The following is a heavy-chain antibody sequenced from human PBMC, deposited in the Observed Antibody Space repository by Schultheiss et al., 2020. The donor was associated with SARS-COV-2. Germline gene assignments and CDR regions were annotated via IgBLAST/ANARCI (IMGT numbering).Heavy chain of an antibody. CDR2: IYYSGST. D-gene: IGHD2-2*01. Sequence: SETLSLTCTVSGGSISSSSYYWGWIRQPPGKGLEWIGSIYYSGSTYYNPSLKSRVTISVDTSKNQFSLKLSSVTAADTAVYYCARETYQLLSGGYGMDVWGQGTTVTVSS. CDR1: GGSISSSSYY. J-gene: IGHJ6*02. CDR3: ARETYQLLSGGYGMDV. V-gene: IGHV4-39*07.